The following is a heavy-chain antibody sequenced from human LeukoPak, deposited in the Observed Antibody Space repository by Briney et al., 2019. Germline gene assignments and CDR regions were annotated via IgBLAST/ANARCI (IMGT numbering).Heavy chain of an antibody. V-gene: IGHV3-7*01. CDR1: GFTSSSYW. CDR3: ASGVPGAMRSALDC. J-gene: IGHJ4*02. D-gene: IGHD2-2*01. Sequence: GGSLRLSCAVSGFTSSSYWLTWVRQAPGKVLEWVANIKQDGSEKNYVDSVKGRFTISRDNAKNSLYLQMNSLRAEDTAVYYCASGVPGAMRSALDCWGQGTLVTVSS. CDR2: IKQDGSEK.